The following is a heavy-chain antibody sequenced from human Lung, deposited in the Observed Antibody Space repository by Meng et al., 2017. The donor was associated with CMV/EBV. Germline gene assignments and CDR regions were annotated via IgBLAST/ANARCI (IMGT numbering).Heavy chain of an antibody. D-gene: IGHD3-22*01. Sequence: SXAASGFIFTDYYMSWIRQAPGKGLEWISYISSSGTNVYYADSVKGRFTISRDNAKKSLYLQMNSLRAEDTAVYYCARDVTYYYESSGYSTWFDPWXQGTLVTVSS. CDR2: ISSSGTNV. V-gene: IGHV3-11*01. CDR1: GFIFTDYY. CDR3: ARDVTYYYESSGYSTWFDP. J-gene: IGHJ5*02.